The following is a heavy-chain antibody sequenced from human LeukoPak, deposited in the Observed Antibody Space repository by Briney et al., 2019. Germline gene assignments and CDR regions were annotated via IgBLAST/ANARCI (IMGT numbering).Heavy chain of an antibody. D-gene: IGHD3-16*01. V-gene: IGHV3-7*03. CDR1: GFTFSSYW. CDR3: ARGGGLDV. J-gene: IGHJ6*02. CDR2: INHNGNVN. Sequence: PGGSLRRSWAACGFTFSSYWMNWARQTPGKGLEWVASINHNGNVNYYVDSVKGRFTISRDNAKNSLYLQMSNLRAEDTAVYFCARGGGLDVWGQGATVTVSS.